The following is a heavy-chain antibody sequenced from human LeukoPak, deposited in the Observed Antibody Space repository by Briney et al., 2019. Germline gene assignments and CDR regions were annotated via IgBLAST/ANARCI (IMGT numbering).Heavy chain of an antibody. CDR3: AIDIRTVTTEY. Sequence: GGSLRLSCAASGFTFSSYSMNCVSQAPGKGLEWVSSISSSSSYIYYADSVKGRFTISRDNSKNSLYLQMNSLRAEDTAVYYCAIDIRTVTTEYWGQGTLVTVSS. V-gene: IGHV3-21*01. CDR2: ISSSSSYI. D-gene: IGHD4-17*01. CDR1: GFTFSSYS. J-gene: IGHJ4*02.